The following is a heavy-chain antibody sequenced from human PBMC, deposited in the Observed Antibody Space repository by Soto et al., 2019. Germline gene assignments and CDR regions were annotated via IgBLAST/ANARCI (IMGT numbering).Heavy chain of an antibody. CDR1: GGTFSNYA. CDR3: ASVSSSWYKDYFGY. J-gene: IGHJ4*02. D-gene: IGHD6-13*01. Sequence: QAQLVQSGDEVKKPGSSVKVSCKASGGTFSNYAISWVRQAPGQGLGWMGGIIPIFGTTNYAQRFHGRVTITADESTSTAYMELSSLRSEDTAVYYCASVSSSWYKDYFGYWGQGTLVTVSS. CDR2: IIPIFGTT. V-gene: IGHV1-69*12.